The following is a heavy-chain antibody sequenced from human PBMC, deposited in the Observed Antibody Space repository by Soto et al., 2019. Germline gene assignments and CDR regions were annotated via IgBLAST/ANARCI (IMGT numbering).Heavy chain of an antibody. V-gene: IGHV4-30-4*08. CDR2: IHHSGSI. CDR1: GGSISSSSYY. Sequence: SETLSLTCTVSGGSISSSSYYWGWIRQSPGKGLEWIGYIHHSGSILYNPSLKSRLTISVDTSKNQFSLHLTSVTAADTAVYFCAREDDGGDSLDVWGQGTTVTVSS. CDR3: AREDDGGDSLDV. J-gene: IGHJ6*02. D-gene: IGHD2-21*02.